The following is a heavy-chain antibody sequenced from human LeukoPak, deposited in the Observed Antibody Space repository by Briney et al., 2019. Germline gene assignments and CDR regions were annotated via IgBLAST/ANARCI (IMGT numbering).Heavy chain of an antibody. V-gene: IGHV1-8*01. J-gene: IGHJ5*02. CDR1: GYTFASYD. CDR3: ARVGSSSWYSRFDP. Sequence: ASMKVSCKASGYTFASYDINWVRQATGQGLEWMGWMNPNSGNTGYAQKFQGRVTMTRNTSISTAYMELSSLRSEDTAVYYCARVGSSSWYSRFDPWGQGTLVTVSS. D-gene: IGHD6-13*01. CDR2: MNPNSGNT.